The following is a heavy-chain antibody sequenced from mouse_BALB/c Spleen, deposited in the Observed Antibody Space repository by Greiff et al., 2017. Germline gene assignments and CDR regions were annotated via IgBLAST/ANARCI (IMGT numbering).Heavy chain of an antibody. CDR1: GYTFTSYW. V-gene: IGHV1-69*02. D-gene: IGHD1-1*02. CDR2: IDPSDSYT. J-gene: IGHJ4*01. Sequence: QVQLQQPGAELVKPGASVKLSCKASGYTFTSYWMHWVKQRPGQGLEWIGEIDPSDSYTNYNQKFKGKATLTVDKSSSTAYMQLSSLTSEDSAVYYCAIWYAMDYWGQGTSGTVSS. CDR3: AIWYAMDY.